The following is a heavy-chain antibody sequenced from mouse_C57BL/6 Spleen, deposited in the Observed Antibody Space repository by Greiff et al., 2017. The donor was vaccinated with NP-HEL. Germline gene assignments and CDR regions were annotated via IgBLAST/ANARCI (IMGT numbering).Heavy chain of an antibody. CDR3: AKEGLGVLFAY. Sequence: EVHLVESGGGLVKPGGSLKLSCAASGFTFSDYGMHWVRQAPEKGLEWVAYISSGSSTIYYADTVKGRFTISRDNAKNTLFLQMTSLRSEDTAMYYCAKEGLGVLFAYWGQGTLVTVSA. J-gene: IGHJ3*01. CDR2: ISSGSSTI. V-gene: IGHV5-17*01. CDR1: GFTFSDYG. D-gene: IGHD2-14*01.